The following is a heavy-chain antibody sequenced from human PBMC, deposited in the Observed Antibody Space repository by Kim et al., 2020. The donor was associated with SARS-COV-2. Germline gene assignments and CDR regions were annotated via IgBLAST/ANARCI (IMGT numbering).Heavy chain of an antibody. CDR3: ARADGDYYGRAVTVDY. J-gene: IGHJ4*02. CDR2: ISSSGSTI. CDR1: GFTFSSYE. D-gene: IGHD4-17*01. Sequence: GGSLRLSCAASGFTFSSYEMNWVRQAPGKGLEWVSYISSSGSTIYYADSVKGRFTISRDNAKNSLYLQMNSLRAEDTAVYYCARADGDYYGRAVTVDYWGQGTLVTVSS. V-gene: IGHV3-48*03.